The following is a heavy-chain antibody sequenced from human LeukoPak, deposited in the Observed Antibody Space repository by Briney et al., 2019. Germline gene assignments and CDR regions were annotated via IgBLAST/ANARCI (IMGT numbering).Heavy chain of an antibody. CDR3: SKAPYYVLLCFDS. Sequence: PGGSLRLSCAASGFTFSTYAMSWVRQAPGKGLEWVSGINDSGGGTYYADSVKGRFTISRDNSKNTLYLQMNSLRAEDTAVYYCSKAPYYVLLCFDSWGQGTLVTVSS. CDR2: INDSGGGT. CDR1: GFTFSTYA. J-gene: IGHJ4*02. V-gene: IGHV3-23*01. D-gene: IGHD3-10*02.